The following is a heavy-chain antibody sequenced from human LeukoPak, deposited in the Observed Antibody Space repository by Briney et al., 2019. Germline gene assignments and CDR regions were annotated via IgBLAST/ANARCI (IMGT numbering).Heavy chain of an antibody. CDR1: GFTFSSYW. D-gene: IGHD5-12*01. Sequence: GRSLRLSWAASGFTFSSYWMHWVRQAPAKGRVWVSRINRDGSSTSYADYVKGRFTISRDNAKNTLYLQINSLRAEDTAVYSCAGGSGSVDAFDIWGQGTLVTVSS. V-gene: IGHV3-74*01. CDR3: AGGSGSVDAFDI. CDR2: INRDGSST. J-gene: IGHJ3*02.